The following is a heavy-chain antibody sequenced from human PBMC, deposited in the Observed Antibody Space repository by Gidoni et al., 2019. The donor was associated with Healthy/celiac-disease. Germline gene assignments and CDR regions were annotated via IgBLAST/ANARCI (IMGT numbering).Heavy chain of an antibody. V-gene: IGHV1-58*01. J-gene: IGHJ3*02. Sequence: QMQLVQSGPEVKKPGTSVTVSCMASGFTFTSSAVQWVRQARGQRLEWIGWIVVGSGNTNYAQKFQERVTITRDMSTSTAYMELSSLRSEDTAVYYWAAVSKYQLLWAGHDAFDIWGQGTMVTVSS. CDR2: IVVGSGNT. D-gene: IGHD2-2*01. CDR3: AAVSKYQLLWAGHDAFDI. CDR1: GFTFTSSA.